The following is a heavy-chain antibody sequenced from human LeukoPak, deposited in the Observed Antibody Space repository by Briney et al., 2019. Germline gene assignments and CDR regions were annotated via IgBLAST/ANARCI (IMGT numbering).Heavy chain of an antibody. D-gene: IGHD3-22*01. CDR2: INHRGST. CDR1: GGSFSGYY. Sequence: PSETLSPTSAVYGGSFSGYYCSWVRHPPERGLGWVGEINHRGSTNYSPSPKSRVTISVDTSKSQFSLKLSSVTAADTAVYYCARGQGYYDSSGYYYARINWFAPWGQGNLVPVSS. J-gene: IGHJ5*02. CDR3: ARGQGYYDSSGYYYARINWFAP. V-gene: IGHV4-34*01.